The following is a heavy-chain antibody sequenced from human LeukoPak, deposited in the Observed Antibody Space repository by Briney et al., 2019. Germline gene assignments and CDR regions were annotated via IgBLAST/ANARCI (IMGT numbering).Heavy chain of an antibody. Sequence: GGSLRLSCAASGFPFSSHGMSWVRQAPGKGLEWVSAISGSGGSTYYADSVKGRFTVSRDNSKNTLYLQVNSLRAEDTAVYYCNIVVVVAATSRENDKIDYWGQGTLVTVSS. D-gene: IGHD2-15*01. CDR2: ISGSGGST. J-gene: IGHJ4*02. CDR3: NIVVVVAATSRENDKIDY. CDR1: GFPFSSHG. V-gene: IGHV3-23*01.